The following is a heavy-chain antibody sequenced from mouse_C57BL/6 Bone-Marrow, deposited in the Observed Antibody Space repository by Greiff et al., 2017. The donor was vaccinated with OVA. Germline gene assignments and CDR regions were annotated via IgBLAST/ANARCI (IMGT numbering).Heavy chain of an antibody. V-gene: IGHV5-12*01. CDR1: GFTFSDYY. D-gene: IGHD1-1*01. CDR2: ISNGGGSN. CDR3: ARQDGTVVATPNFDV. J-gene: IGHJ1*03. Sequence: EVMLVESGGGLVQPGETLKLTCAASGFTFSDYYMYWVRQTPEKRLEWVAYISNGGGSNYYPDTVKGRFTISSDNAKNTLYLQMSRLKSEDTAMYYCARQDGTVVATPNFDVWGTGTTVTVSS.